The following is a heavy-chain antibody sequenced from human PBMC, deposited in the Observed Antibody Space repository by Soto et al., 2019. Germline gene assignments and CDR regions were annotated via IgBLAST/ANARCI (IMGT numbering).Heavy chain of an antibody. CDR2: INHSGRT. CDR3: ARGKQLVRGNYFDY. CDR1: GGSFSGYY. Sequence: QVQLQQWGAGLLKPSETLSLTCAVYGGSFSGYYWSWIRQPPGKGLEWIGEINHSGRTNYHPSLKSRVTISVDPSKNQFSLKLSSVTAADTAVYYCARGKQLVRGNYFDYWGQGTLVTVSS. V-gene: IGHV4-34*01. J-gene: IGHJ4*02. D-gene: IGHD6-6*01.